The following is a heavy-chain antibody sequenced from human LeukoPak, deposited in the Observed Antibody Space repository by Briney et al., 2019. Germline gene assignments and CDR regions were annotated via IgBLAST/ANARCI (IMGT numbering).Heavy chain of an antibody. V-gene: IGHV1-2*02. CDR3: ARVKDRISMVRGVLSPQNYYYYYMDV. J-gene: IGHJ6*03. D-gene: IGHD3-10*01. CDR2: INPNSGGT. CDR1: GYTFTGYY. Sequence: PMASVKVSCKASGYTFTGYYMHWVRQAPGQGPEWMGWINPNSGGTNYAQKFQGRVTMTRDTSISTAYMELSRLRSDDTAVYYCARVKDRISMVRGVLSPQNYYYYYMDVWGKGTTVTVSS.